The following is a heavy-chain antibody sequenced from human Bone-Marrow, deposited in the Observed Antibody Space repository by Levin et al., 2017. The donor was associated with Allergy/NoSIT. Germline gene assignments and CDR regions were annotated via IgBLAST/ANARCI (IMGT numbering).Heavy chain of an antibody. CDR3: ASGWGGSFDH. V-gene: IGHV1-2*02. CDR1: GYTFTGYY. J-gene: IGHJ4*02. Sequence: ASVKVSCKASGYTFTGYYLHWVRQAPGQGLEWMGWINSNSGGTDYAQKFQGRVTMTWDTSISTAYMELGRLRSDDKAVYSCASGWGGSFDHWGQGTLVTVSS. CDR2: INSNSGGT. D-gene: IGHD6-19*01.